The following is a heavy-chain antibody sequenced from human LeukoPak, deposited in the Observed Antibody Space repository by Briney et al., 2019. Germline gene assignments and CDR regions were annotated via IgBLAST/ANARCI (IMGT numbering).Heavy chain of an antibody. J-gene: IGHJ5*02. V-gene: IGHV3-7*01. CDR2: IKHDGSEQ. D-gene: IGHD3-16*01. CDR3: TRGLGEHGGVSDR. CDR1: GYIFTSNR. Sequence: GGSLRLSCAASGYIFTSNRMNWVRQAPGKGLEWVANIKHDGSEQIYVDSVKGRFTISRDNAKDSVYLQMNSLRAEDTAVYYCTRGLGEHGGVSDRWGQGTLVIVS.